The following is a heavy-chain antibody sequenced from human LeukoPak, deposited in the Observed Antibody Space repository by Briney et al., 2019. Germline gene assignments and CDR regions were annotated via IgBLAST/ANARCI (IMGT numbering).Heavy chain of an antibody. CDR3: AGHEGPDSSGHGGGY. D-gene: IGHD3-22*01. CDR1: GYTFTSYD. Sequence: HRASVKVSCKASGYTFTSYDINWVRQATGQGLEWMGGIIPIFGTANYAQKFQGRVTITADESTSTAYMELSSLRSEDTAVYYCAGHEGPDSSGHGGGYWGQGTLVTVSS. V-gene: IGHV1-69*13. CDR2: IIPIFGTA. J-gene: IGHJ4*02.